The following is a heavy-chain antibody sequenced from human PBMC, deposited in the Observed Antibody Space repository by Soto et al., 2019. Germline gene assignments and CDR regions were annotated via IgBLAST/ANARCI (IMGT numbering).Heavy chain of an antibody. CDR2: IRSIGGDT. D-gene: IGHD3-9*01. V-gene: IGHV3-64D*06. CDR1: GFTFSSYA. CDR3: VKGRSGEYYFDAMDV. Sequence: GGSLRLSCAASGFTFSSYAMSWVRQAPGKGLEYVAGIRSIGGDTLYADSVKGRFTISRDQPKNTVFLQMSSLRIEDTAVYYCVKGRSGEYYFDAMDVWGQGTTVTVSS. J-gene: IGHJ6*02.